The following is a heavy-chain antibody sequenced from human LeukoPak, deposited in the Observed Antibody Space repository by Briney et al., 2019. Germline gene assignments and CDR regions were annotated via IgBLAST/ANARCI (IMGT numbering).Heavy chain of an antibody. D-gene: IGHD3-22*01. Sequence: GGSLRLSCAASGFRFSNNAMHWVRQAPGKGLEYVSGISSNGRSTSYAISVKGRFTISRDNSKNTLYFQMGSLRAEDTAMYYCATTYYFDTNGYYPFDYWGQGTLVTVSS. CDR1: GFRFSNNA. V-gene: IGHV3-64*01. J-gene: IGHJ4*02. CDR3: ATTYYFDTNGYYPFDY. CDR2: ISSNGRST.